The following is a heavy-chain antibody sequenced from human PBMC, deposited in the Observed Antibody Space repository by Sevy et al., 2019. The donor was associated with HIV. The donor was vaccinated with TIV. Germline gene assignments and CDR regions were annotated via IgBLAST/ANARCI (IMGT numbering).Heavy chain of an antibody. J-gene: IGHJ4*02. CDR2: IRSKAYGGTT. CDR1: GFTFGDYA. CDR3: TRDRRYDYVWGSYLPYYFDY. V-gene: IGHV3-49*03. Sequence: GGSLRLSCTASGFTFGDYAKSWFRQAPGKGLEWVGFIRSKAYGGTTEYAASVKGRFTISRDDSKSIAYLQMNSLKTEDTAVYYCTRDRRYDYVWGSYLPYYFDYWGQGTLVTVSS. D-gene: IGHD3-16*02.